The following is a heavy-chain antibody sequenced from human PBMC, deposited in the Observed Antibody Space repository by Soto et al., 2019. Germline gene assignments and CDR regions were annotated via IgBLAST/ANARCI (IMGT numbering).Heavy chain of an antibody. CDR1: GYTFTSYD. CDR2: MNPNSGNT. CDR3: ARGLRITIFGVVITHYYYYYGMDV. V-gene: IGHV1-8*01. Sequence: ASVKVSCKASGYTFTSYDINWARQATGQGLEWMGWMNPNSGNTGYAQKFQGRVTMTRNTSISTAYMELSSLRSEDTAVYYCARGLRITIFGVVITHYYYYYGMDVWGQGTTVTVSS. D-gene: IGHD3-3*01. J-gene: IGHJ6*02.